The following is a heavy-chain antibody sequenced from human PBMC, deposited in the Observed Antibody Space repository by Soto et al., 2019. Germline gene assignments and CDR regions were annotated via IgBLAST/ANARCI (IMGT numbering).Heavy chain of an antibody. D-gene: IGHD1-26*01. CDR1: GYTFTSYG. Sequence: QVQLVQSGAEVKKPGASVKVSCKASGYTFTSYGISWVRQAPGQGLEWMGWISAYNGNTNYAQKLQGRVTMTTDTSTSRAYMELRSLRSDDTAVYYCARVFRGAGNYYYGMDVWGQGTTVTVSS. J-gene: IGHJ6*02. CDR3: ARVFRGAGNYYYGMDV. CDR2: ISAYNGNT. V-gene: IGHV1-18*01.